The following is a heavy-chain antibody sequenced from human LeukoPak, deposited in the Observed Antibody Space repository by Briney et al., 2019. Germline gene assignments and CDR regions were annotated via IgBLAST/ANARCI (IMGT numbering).Heavy chain of an antibody. CDR1: GGSFSGYY. D-gene: IGHD5-18*01. V-gene: IGHV4-59*01. J-gene: IGHJ4*02. Sequence: SETLSLTCAVYGGSFSGYYWSWIRQPPGKGLEWIGYIYYSGSTNYNPSLKSRVTISVDTSKNQFSLKLSSVTAADTAVYYCARLRDTAMVYFDYWGQGTLVTVSS. CDR3: ARLRDTAMVYFDY. CDR2: IYYSGST.